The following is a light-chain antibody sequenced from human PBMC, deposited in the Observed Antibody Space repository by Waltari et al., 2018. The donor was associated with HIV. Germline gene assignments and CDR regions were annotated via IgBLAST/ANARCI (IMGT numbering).Light chain of an antibody. CDR3: QQYGTFLT. CDR1: PSVGSKY. J-gene: IGKJ4*01. CDR2: DAS. Sequence: EIVLTQSPGTLSLSPGERATLACRASPSVGSKYLVWYQQRPGQAPRLLIYDASSRATGIPDRVSGSGSGTDFTLTISRLEPEDFAMYYCQQYGTFLTFGGGTKVEIK. V-gene: IGKV3-20*01.